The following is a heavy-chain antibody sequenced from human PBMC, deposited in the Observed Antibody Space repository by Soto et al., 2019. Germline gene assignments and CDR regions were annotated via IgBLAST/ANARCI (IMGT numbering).Heavy chain of an antibody. J-gene: IGHJ4*02. CDR3: ARGSGSYFY. V-gene: IGHV4-34*01. CDR2: INHSGST. CDR1: GGSFSGYY. Sequence: SETLSLTCAVYGGSFSGYYWSWIRQPPGKGLEWIGEINHSGSTNYNPSLKSRVTISVDTSKNQFSLKLSSVTAADTAVYYCARGSGSYFYWGQGTLVPS. D-gene: IGHD1-26*01.